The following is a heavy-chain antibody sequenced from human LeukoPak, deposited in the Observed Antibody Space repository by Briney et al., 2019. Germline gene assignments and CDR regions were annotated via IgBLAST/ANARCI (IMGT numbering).Heavy chain of an antibody. CDR3: ARRGQFDDY. J-gene: IGHJ4*02. V-gene: IGHV4-61*02. CDR2: IYTSGST. CDR1: GGSISSGSYY. Sequence: TLSLTCTVSGGSISSGSYYWSWIRQPAGKGLEWIGRIYTSGSTNYNPSLKSRVTISVDTSKNQFSLKLSSVTAADTAVYYCARRGQFDDYWGQGTLVTVSS. D-gene: IGHD3-9*01.